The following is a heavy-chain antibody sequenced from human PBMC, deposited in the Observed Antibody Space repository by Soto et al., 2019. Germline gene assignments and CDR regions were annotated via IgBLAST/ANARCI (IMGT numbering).Heavy chain of an antibody. CDR2: ISGSGGST. CDR3: AKGTVVVTATIPNPFDY. J-gene: IGHJ4*02. D-gene: IGHD2-21*02. V-gene: IGHV3-23*01. CDR1: GFTFSSYA. Sequence: GGSLRLSCAASGFTFSSYAMSWVRQAPGKGLEWVSAISGSGGSTYYADSVKGRFTISRDNSKNTLYLQVNSLRAEDTAVYYCAKGTVVVTATIPNPFDYWGQGTLVTVSS.